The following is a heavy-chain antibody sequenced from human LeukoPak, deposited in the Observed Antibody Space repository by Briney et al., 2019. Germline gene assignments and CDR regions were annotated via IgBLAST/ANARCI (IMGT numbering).Heavy chain of an antibody. V-gene: IGHV1-3*01. CDR1: GYTFTSYA. CDR3: AREAWSYGSGSYAPDY. J-gene: IGHJ4*02. CDR2: INAGNGNT. Sequence: ASVKVSCKASGYTFTSYAMHWVRQAPGQRLEWMGWINAGNGNTKYSQKFQGRVTITRDTSASTAYMELSSLRSEDTAVYYCAREAWSYGSGSYAPDYWGQGTLVTVSS. D-gene: IGHD3-10*01.